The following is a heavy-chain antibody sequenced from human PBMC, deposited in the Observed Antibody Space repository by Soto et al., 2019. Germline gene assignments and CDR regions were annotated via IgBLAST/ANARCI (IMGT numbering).Heavy chain of an antibody. CDR3: ARDLAGGIPDY. CDR1: GGSFSSYA. V-gene: IGHV1-69*13. J-gene: IGHJ4*02. CDR2: IIPIFGTA. D-gene: IGHD6-13*01. Sequence: ASVKVSCKASGGSFSSYAISWVRQAPGQGLEWMGGIIPIFGTANYAQKFQGRVTITADESTSTAYMELSSLRSEDTAVYYCARDLAGGIPDYWGQGTRVTVSS.